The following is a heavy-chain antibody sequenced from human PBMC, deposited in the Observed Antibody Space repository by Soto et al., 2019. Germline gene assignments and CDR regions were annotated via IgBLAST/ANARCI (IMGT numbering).Heavy chain of an antibody. CDR2: IIPILCTS. CDR3: ARDSSTDYYYYGMDV. J-gene: IGHJ6*02. Sequence: QVQLVQSGAEVKKPGSSVKVSCKASGGTFSSSALSWVRQAPGQGLEWMGGIIPILCTSNYAQKFQGRVTITADESTSTAYMELSSLRSEDTAVYYCARDSSTDYYYYGMDVWGQGTTVTVSS. CDR1: GGTFSSSA. V-gene: IGHV1-69*12. D-gene: IGHD4-17*01.